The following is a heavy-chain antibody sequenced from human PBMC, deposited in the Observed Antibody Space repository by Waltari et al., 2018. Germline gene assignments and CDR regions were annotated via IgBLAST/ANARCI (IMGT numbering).Heavy chain of an antibody. V-gene: IGHV1-18*01. Sequence: QVQLVQSGAEVKKPGASVKVSCKASAYTFTTFGITWVRQAPAKGFEWMGWISPYNGNPDYEQKLPGRVTMTTDTSTKTAYLELRSLRSDDTAVYYCARGGGPRTVVALTFDLWGQGTLVTVSS. J-gene: IGHJ4*02. D-gene: IGHD3-22*01. CDR1: AYTFTTFG. CDR2: ISPYNGNP. CDR3: ARGGGPRTVVALTFDL.